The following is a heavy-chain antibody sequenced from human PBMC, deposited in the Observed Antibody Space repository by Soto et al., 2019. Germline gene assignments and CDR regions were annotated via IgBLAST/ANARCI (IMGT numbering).Heavy chain of an antibody. V-gene: IGHV3-53*01. CDR2: LYSTYGT. CDR3: ASWLQREHAYDI. J-gene: IGHJ3*02. Sequence: DVQLVESGGGLIQPGGSLRLSCAVSGLTVSDRKYITWVRQAPGKGLEWVSALYSTYGTYYADLVRGRFTVSRDHLKSTVYLQMNDVRPDDTALYLCASWLQREHAYDIWGLGTMVTVSS. D-gene: IGHD1-1*01. CDR1: GLTVSDRKY.